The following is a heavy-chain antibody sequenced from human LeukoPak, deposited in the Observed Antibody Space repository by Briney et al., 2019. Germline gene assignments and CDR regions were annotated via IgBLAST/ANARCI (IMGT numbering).Heavy chain of an antibody. CDR2: INGYKGNT. J-gene: IGHJ5*02. D-gene: IGHD2-2*01. V-gene: IGHV1-18*01. Sequence: ASVKVSCKASGYTYSTYGISWVRQAPGQGLEWMGWINGYKGNTNYAQKLQGRVTMTTDTSTSTAYMELSRLRSDDTAVYYCARAKRQKGYCSSTSCHNWFDPWGQGTLVTVSS. CDR3: ARAKRQKGYCSSTSCHNWFDP. CDR1: GYTYSTYG.